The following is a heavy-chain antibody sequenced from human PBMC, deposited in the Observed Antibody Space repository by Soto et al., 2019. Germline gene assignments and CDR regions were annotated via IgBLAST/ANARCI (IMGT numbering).Heavy chain of an antibody. J-gene: IGHJ4*02. D-gene: IGHD3-3*01. CDR1: GFTFSSYW. V-gene: IGHV3-7*05. CDR3: AGGSGSLSHS. Sequence: EVQLVESGGGLVQPGGSLRLSCAASGFTFSSYWMNWVRQAPGKGLEWVANIKQDGSVKYYVDSVKGRFTISRDNAKNSVYLQMNSLAANDTAVYSCAGGSGSLSHSWGQGTLVTVSS. CDR2: IKQDGSVK.